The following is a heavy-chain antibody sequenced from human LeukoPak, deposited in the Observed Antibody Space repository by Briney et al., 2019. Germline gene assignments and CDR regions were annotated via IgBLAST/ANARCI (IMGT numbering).Heavy chain of an antibody. J-gene: IGHJ4*02. Sequence: PGGSLRLSCAAPGFIFSHYGMHWGRPAPGKGLEWVAVIWDDGNSKYYADSVKGRFTISRDNSENTVYLQMNSLRAEDTAVYYCAKDSQRGFDYSNSLEYWGQGDLVTVS. CDR3: AKDSQRGFDYSNSLEY. V-gene: IGHV3-33*06. CDR1: GFIFSHYG. D-gene: IGHD4-11*01. CDR2: IWDDGNSK.